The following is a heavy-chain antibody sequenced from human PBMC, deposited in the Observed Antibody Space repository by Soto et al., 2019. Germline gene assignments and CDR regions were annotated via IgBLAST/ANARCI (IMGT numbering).Heavy chain of an antibody. D-gene: IGHD3-22*01. J-gene: IGHJ4*02. CDR3: AKDSPYDSSGYGSFDY. V-gene: IGHV3-9*01. CDR1: GFTFDDYA. Sequence: EVQLVESGGGLVQPGRSLRISCAASGFTFDDYAMHWVRQAPGKGLEWVSGISWNSGSIGYADSVKGRFTISRDNAKNSLYLQMNSLRAEDTALYYCAKDSPYDSSGYGSFDYWGQGTLVTVSS. CDR2: ISWNSGSI.